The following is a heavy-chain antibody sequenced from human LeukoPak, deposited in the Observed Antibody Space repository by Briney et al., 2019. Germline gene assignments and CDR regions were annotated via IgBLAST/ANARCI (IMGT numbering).Heavy chain of an antibody. D-gene: IGHD6-6*01. Sequence: GGSLRLSCATSGFTFSKYGMHWVRQAPGKGLGWVAVIWHDETRTHYADSVKGRFTISRDNSQNTLYLQMNSLRAEDTAVYYCAKRKGSSKSFDYWGQGTLVTVSS. V-gene: IGHV3-33*06. CDR1: GFTFSKYG. CDR2: IWHDETRT. J-gene: IGHJ4*02. CDR3: AKRKGSSKSFDY.